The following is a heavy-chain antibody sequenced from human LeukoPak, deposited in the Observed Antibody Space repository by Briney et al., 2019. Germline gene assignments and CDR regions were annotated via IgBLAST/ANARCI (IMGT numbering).Heavy chain of an antibody. CDR2: IYYSGST. D-gene: IGHD3-16*01. V-gene: IGHV4-39*07. CDR3: ARDGGGLGDFDY. J-gene: IGHJ4*02. Sequence: SETLSLTCTVSGDSITRTNYYWGWIRQPPGEGLEWIGSIYYSGSTYYTPSLKSRVTISVDTSKNQFSLKLSSVTAADTAVYYCARDGGGLGDFDYWGQGTLVTVSS. CDR1: GDSITRTNYY.